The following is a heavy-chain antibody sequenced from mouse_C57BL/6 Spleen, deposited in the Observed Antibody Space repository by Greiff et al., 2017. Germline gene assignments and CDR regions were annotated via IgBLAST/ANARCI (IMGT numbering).Heavy chain of an antibody. V-gene: IGHV1-82*01. CDR2: IYPGDGDT. CDR3: ARRAAQATMDY. D-gene: IGHD3-2*02. CDR1: GYAFSSSW. J-gene: IGHJ4*01. Sequence: VQLQQSGPELVKPGASVKISCKASGYAFSSSWMNWVKQRPGKGLEWIGRIYPGDGDTNYNGKFKGKATLTAYKSSSTAYMQLSSLTSEDSAVYFCARRAAQATMDYWGQGTSVTVSS.